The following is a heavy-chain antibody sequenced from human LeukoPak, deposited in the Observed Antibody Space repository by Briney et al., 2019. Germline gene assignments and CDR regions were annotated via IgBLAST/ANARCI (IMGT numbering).Heavy chain of an antibody. D-gene: IGHD2-2*01. CDR3: AREGFRYQLLLPYDY. V-gene: IGHV4-34*01. CDR2: INHRGRT. J-gene: IGHJ4*02. Sequence: PSETLSLTCAVYGESFSGYYWSWIRQPPGKGLEWIGEINHRGRTNYNPSLKSRVTMSVDTSKSQFSLNLSSVTAADTAVYYCAREGFRYQLLLPYDYWGQGTLVIVSS. CDR1: GESFSGYY.